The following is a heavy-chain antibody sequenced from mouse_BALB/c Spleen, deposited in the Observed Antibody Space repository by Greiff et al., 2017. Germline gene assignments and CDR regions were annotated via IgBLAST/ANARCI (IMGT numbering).Heavy chain of an antibody. J-gene: IGHJ4*01. CDR2: ISSGGSYT. D-gene: IGHD2-14*01. Sequence: EVMLVESGGDLVKPGGSLKLSCAASGFTFSSYGMSWVRQTPDKRLEWVATISSGGSYTYYPDSVKGRFTISRDNAKNTLYLQMSSLKSEDTAMYYCARQEVRRNARDDGGQGTSVTVPS. CDR3: ARQEVRRNARDD. V-gene: IGHV5-6*01. CDR1: GFTFSSYG.